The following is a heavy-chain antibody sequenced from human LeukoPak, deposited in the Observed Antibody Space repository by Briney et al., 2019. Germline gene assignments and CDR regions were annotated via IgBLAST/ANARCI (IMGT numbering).Heavy chain of an antibody. V-gene: IGHV3-49*04. CDR2: VRTNAHGGIT. D-gene: IGHD1-1*01. CDR3: TRGDWNDDN. Sequence: GGSLRLSCSASGFTFGDYAMTWVRQAPGRGRDGLGMVRTNAHGGITEYAASVKGRFTYSRDDSKSIAYLQMNSLKTEDTAVYYCTRGDWNDDNWGQGTLVTVSS. CDR1: GFTFGDYA. J-gene: IGHJ4*02.